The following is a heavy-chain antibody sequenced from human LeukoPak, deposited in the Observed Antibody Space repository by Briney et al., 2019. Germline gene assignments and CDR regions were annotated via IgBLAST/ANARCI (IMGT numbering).Heavy chain of an antibody. D-gene: IGHD6-19*01. CDR1: GGSISSSSYY. Sequence: SETLSLTCGVSGGSISSSSYYWGWIRQPPGKGLEWVGTIYYSGSTYYNPSLKSRVTISVDTSKNQFSLKLSSVTAADTAVYYCARQGWSSASGYYFDCWGQGTLVTVSS. J-gene: IGHJ4*02. CDR3: ARQGWSSASGYYFDC. V-gene: IGHV4-39*01. CDR2: IYYSGST.